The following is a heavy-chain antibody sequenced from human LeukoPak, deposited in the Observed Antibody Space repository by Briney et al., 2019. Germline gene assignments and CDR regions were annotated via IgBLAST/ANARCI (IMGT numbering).Heavy chain of an antibody. V-gene: IGHV3-7*01. CDR3: AKLAKYFYGSETYYFFEH. CDR1: GFTFSDYY. D-gene: IGHD3-10*01. Sequence: GGSLRLSCAASGFTFSDYYMSWIRQAPGKGLEWVANIKQDGTEKYYVDPEKGRFTISRDNANNSLYMQMNSLRVEDTAVYYCAKLAKYFYGSETYYFFEHWGQGTPVTASS. J-gene: IGHJ4*02. CDR2: IKQDGTEK.